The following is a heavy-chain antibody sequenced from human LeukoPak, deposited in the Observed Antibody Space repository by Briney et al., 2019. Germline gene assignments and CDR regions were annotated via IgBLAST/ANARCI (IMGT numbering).Heavy chain of an antibody. J-gene: IGHJ3*02. V-gene: IGHV3-73*01. CDR3: TRPPRNDYNDAFDI. Sequence: GGSLRLSCAASGFTFSGSSMHWVRQASGKGLEWIGRIRSKAHSYATAYAASVKGRFTISRDDSKNTAYLQMNSLKSDDTAVYYCTRPPRNDYNDAFDIWGQGTMVTVSS. CDR1: GFTFSGSS. D-gene: IGHD5-24*01. CDR2: IRSKAHSYAT.